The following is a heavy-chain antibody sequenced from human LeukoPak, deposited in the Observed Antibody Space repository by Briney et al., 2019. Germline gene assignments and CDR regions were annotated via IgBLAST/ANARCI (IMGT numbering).Heavy chain of an antibody. J-gene: IGHJ6*03. CDR2: INPSGGST. CDR1: GYTFTSYY. Sequence: PGASVKVSCKASGYTFTSYYMHWVRQAPGQGLEWMGIINPSGGSTSYAQKFQGRVTITTDESTSTAYMELSSLRSEDTAVYYCARGPVVVVAATEIDPNYYYYYMDVWGKGTTVTVSS. V-gene: IGHV1-46*01. CDR3: ARGPVVVVAATEIDPNYYYYYMDV. D-gene: IGHD2-15*01.